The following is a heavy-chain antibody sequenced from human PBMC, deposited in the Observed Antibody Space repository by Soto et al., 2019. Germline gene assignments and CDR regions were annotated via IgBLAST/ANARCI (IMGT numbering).Heavy chain of an antibody. CDR1: GFTVSSNY. CDR3: ARIGSFYGDYGAGYFDL. CDR2: IYSGGST. D-gene: IGHD4-17*01. V-gene: IGHV3-53*04. J-gene: IGHJ2*01. Sequence: EVQLVESGGGLVQPGGSLRLSCAASGFTVSSNYMSWVRQAPGKGLEWVSVIYSGGSTYYADSVKGRFTISRHNSKNTLYLQMNSLRAEDTAVYYCARIGSFYGDYGAGYFDLWGRGTLVTVSS.